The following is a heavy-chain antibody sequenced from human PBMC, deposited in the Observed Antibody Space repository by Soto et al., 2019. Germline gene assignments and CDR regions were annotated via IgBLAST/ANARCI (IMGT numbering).Heavy chain of an antibody. CDR1: GYTFTGYY. CDR3: ARVPYYYDSSDFDY. Sequence: ASVKVSCKASGYTFTGYYMHWVRQAPGQGLEWMGWINPNSGGTNYAQKFQGRVTMTRDTSISTAYMELSRLRSDDTAVYHCARVPYYYDSSDFDYWGQGTLVTVSS. V-gene: IGHV1-2*02. CDR2: INPNSGGT. D-gene: IGHD3-22*01. J-gene: IGHJ4*02.